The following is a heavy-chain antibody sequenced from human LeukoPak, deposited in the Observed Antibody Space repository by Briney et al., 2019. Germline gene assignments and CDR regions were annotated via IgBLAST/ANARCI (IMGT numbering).Heavy chain of an antibody. V-gene: IGHV4-38-2*02. Sequence: SETLSLTCTVSGYSISSGYYWGWIRQPPGKGLEWIGSIYHSGNTYYNPSLKSRVTISVDTSKNQFSLKLSSVTAADTAVYYCARVLAGNFDYWGQGTLVTVSS. D-gene: IGHD6-19*01. CDR2: IYHSGNT. CDR1: GYSISSGYY. CDR3: ARVLAGNFDY. J-gene: IGHJ4*02.